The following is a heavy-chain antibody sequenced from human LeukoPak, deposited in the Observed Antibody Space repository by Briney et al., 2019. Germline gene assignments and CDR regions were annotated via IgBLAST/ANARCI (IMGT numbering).Heavy chain of an antibody. D-gene: IGHD2-21*02. Sequence: SETLSLTCTVSGGSISSYYWSWIRQPPGKGLEWIGYIYYSGSTNYNPSLKSRVTISVDTSKNQFSLKLSSVTAADTAVYYCARAFALQAYCGGDCYSHFDYWGQGTLVTVSS. CDR3: ARAFALQAYCGGDCYSHFDY. V-gene: IGHV4-59*08. CDR1: GGSISSYY. CDR2: IYYSGST. J-gene: IGHJ4*02.